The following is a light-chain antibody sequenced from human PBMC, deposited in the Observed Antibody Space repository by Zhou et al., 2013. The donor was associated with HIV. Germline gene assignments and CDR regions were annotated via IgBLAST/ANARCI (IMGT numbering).Light chain of an antibody. J-gene: IGKJ1*01. CDR2: AAS. CDR3: LQHNSLPLT. Sequence: DVQMTQSPSSLSASVGDRVTITCRANLDISSSLAWCQQRPGKAPKSLIYAASSLQSGVPSQFSGSGSGTEFTLTISSLQLEDFATYFCLQHNSLPLTFGQGTKVEIK. V-gene: IGKV1-16*02. CDR1: LDISSS.